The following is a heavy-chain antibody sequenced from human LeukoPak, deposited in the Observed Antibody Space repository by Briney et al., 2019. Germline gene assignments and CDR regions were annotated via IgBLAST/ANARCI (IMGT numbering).Heavy chain of an antibody. Sequence: GGSLRLSCAASGFTFSSSAMSWVRQAPGKGLEWVSSISGSGSGGSTYYADSVKGRFTISRDNSKNTLYLQMNSLRAEDMAVYYCARDVGSYRHYYMDVWGKGTTVTVSS. J-gene: IGHJ6*03. D-gene: IGHD6-25*01. V-gene: IGHV3-23*01. CDR1: GFTFSSSA. CDR2: ISGSGSGGST. CDR3: ARDVGSYRHYYMDV.